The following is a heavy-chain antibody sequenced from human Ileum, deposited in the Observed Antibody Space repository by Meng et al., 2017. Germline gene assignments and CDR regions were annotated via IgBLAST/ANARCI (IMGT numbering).Heavy chain of an antibody. D-gene: IGHD4-17*01. CDR1: GASISSHY. Sequence: QGQLQESGPGLVKPSATLALTCSVPGASISSHYWTWIRQPPGKGLEYIGNMYYRGGASYNPSLRSRVTISVDTSTNQFSLKLISVTAADTAVYYCARRAHYGDPPRWGQGTLVTVSS. V-gene: IGHV4-59*08. CDR3: ARRAHYGDPPR. J-gene: IGHJ4*02. CDR2: MYYRGGA.